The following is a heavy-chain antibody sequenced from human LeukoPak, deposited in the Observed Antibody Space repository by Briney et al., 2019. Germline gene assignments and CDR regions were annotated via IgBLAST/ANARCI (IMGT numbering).Heavy chain of an antibody. J-gene: IGHJ6*03. CDR3: ARVSDYYDSSGYYVNNYYYYYMDV. D-gene: IGHD3-22*01. CDR2: IYSGGST. Sequence: PGGSLRLSCAASGFTVSSNYMSWVRQAPGKGLEWVSVIYSGGSTYYADSVKGRFTISRDNSKNTLYLQMNSLRAEDTAVYYCARVSDYYDSSGYYVNNYYYYYMDVWGKGTTVTVSS. CDR1: GFTVSSNY. V-gene: IGHV3-53*01.